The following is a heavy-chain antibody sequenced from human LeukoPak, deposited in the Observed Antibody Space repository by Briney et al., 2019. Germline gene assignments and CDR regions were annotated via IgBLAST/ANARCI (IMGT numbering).Heavy chain of an antibody. CDR2: TDWDDDK. Sequence: SGPALVKPTQTLTLTCTFSGFSLSTSGMCVSWIRQPPGKALEWLARTDWDDDKYYSTSLKTRLTISKDTSKNQVVLTMTNMDPVDTATYYCARILGYSYGYYFDYWGQGTLVTVSS. CDR1: GFSLSTSGMC. CDR3: ARILGYSYGYYFDY. V-gene: IGHV2-70*11. D-gene: IGHD5-18*01. J-gene: IGHJ4*02.